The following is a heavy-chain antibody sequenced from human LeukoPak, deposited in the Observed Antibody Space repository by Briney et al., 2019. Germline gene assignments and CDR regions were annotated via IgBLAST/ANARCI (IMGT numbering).Heavy chain of an antibody. CDR3: ARDLFTVTRDY. J-gene: IGHJ4*02. Sequence: PGGSLRLSCAASGFTVSSNYMSWVRQAPGKGLEWVSVIYSGGTTYYADSVKGRFTISRDNSKNTLYLQMNSLRAEDTAVYYCARDLFTVTRDYWGQGTLVTVSS. CDR1: GFTVSSNY. CDR2: IYSGGTT. V-gene: IGHV3-53*01. D-gene: IGHD4-17*01.